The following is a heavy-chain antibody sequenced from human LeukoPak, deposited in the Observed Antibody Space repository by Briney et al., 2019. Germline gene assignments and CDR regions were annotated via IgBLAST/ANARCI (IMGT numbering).Heavy chain of an antibody. CDR3: LNVDTAMDRGFDY. Sequence: GGSLRLSCSASGFTFSSYAMHWVRQAPGKGLEYVSAISSNGGSTYYADSVKGRFTISRDNSKNTLYLQMSSLRAEDTAVYYCLNVDTAMDRGFDYWGQGTLVTVSS. D-gene: IGHD5-18*01. V-gene: IGHV3-64D*06. J-gene: IGHJ4*02. CDR2: ISSNGGST. CDR1: GFTFSSYA.